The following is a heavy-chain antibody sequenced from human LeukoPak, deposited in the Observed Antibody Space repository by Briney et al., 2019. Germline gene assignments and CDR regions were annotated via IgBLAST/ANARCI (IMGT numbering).Heavy chain of an antibody. CDR2: ISSSGTYI. CDR3: ARDRISGYFDY. V-gene: IGHV3-21*01. J-gene: IGHJ4*02. CDR1: GFTFSNYS. Sequence: GGSLRLSCAASGFTFSNYSMHWVRQAPGKGLEWVSSISSSGTYIYYADSVKGRFTISRDNAKNSLYLQMNSLRAEDTAVYCCARDRISGYFDYWGQGTLVTVSS. D-gene: IGHD2-15*01.